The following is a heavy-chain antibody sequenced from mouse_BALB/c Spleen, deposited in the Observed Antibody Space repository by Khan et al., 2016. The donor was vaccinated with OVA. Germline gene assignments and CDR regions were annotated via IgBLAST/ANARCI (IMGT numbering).Heavy chain of an antibody. D-gene: IGHD1-1*01. J-gene: IGHJ3*01. CDR1: GFTFSSDW. CDR2: IRLKSDNYAT. Sequence: EVKLEVSGGGLVQPGGSMKLSCVASGFTFSSDWMSWVRQSPEKGLEWVAEIRLKSDNYATHYAESVKGKFTISRDDSKSRLYLQMTSLRAEDTGIYYCTVRGRSDWGQGTRVTVSA. CDR3: TVRGRSD. V-gene: IGHV6-6*02.